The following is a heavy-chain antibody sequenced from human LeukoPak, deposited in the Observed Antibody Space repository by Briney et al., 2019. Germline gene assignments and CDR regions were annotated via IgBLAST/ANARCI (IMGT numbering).Heavy chain of an antibody. CDR2: INHSGST. CDR1: GGSISSSSYY. Sequence: SETLSLTCTVSGGSISSSSYYWSWIRQPPGKGLEWIGEINHSGSTNYNPSLKSRVTISVDTSKNQFSLKLSSVTAADTAVYYCARVIGRKLYCSGGSCYPYYYYGMDVWGQGTTVTVSS. CDR3: ARVIGRKLYCSGGSCYPYYYYGMDV. V-gene: IGHV4-39*07. D-gene: IGHD2-15*01. J-gene: IGHJ6*02.